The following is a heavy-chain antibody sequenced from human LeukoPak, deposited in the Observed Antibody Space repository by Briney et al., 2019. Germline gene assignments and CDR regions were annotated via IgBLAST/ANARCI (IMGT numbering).Heavy chain of an antibody. J-gene: IGHJ5*02. Sequence: GESLKISCKGSGYSFSSYWIGWVRQMPGKGLEWMGIVYPGDSDTRYSPSFQGQVTISADKSISTAYLQWSSLMASDTAMYYCARQGCSSTSCYTVSWFDPWGQGTLVTVSS. V-gene: IGHV5-51*01. D-gene: IGHD2-2*02. CDR3: ARQGCSSTSCYTVSWFDP. CDR1: GYSFSSYW. CDR2: VYPGDSDT.